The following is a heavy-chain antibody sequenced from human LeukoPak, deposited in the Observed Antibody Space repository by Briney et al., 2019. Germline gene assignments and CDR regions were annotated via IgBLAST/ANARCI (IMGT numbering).Heavy chain of an antibody. D-gene: IGHD5-18*01. CDR2: IRYDGSNK. V-gene: IGHV3-30*02. CDR1: GFTFSSYS. Sequence: SGGSLRLSCAASGFTFSSYSMNWVRQAPGKGLEWVAFIRYDGSNKYYADSVKGRFTISRDNSKNTLYLQMNSLRAEDTAVYYCARVDTAMVNAFDIWGQGTMVTVSS. CDR3: ARVDTAMVNAFDI. J-gene: IGHJ3*02.